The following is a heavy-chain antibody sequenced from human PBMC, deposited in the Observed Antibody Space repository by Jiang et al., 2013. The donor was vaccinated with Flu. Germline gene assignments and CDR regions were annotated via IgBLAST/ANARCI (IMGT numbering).Heavy chain of an antibody. J-gene: IGHJ4*02. CDR3: ARQSRYGFPTIDY. CDR2: IYYSGST. CDR1: GGSISSYY. Sequence: GLVKPSETLSLTCTVSGGSISSYYWSWIRQPPGKGLEWIGYIYYSGSTNYNPSLKSRVTISVDTSKNQFSLKLSSVTAADTAVYYCARQSRYGFPTIDYWGQGTLVTVSS. D-gene: IGHD1-14*01. V-gene: IGHV4-59*01.